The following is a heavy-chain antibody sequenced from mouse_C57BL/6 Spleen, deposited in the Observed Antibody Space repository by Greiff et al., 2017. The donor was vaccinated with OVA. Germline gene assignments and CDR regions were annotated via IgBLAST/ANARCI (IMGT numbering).Heavy chain of an antibody. V-gene: IGHV1-80*01. Sequence: VQLQQSGAELVKPGASVKISCKASGYAFSSYWMNWVKQRPGKGLEWIGQIYPGDGDPNYNGKFKGKATLTADKSSSTAYMQLSSLTSEDSAVYFCVPGGDWYFDVWGTGTTVTVSS. CDR3: VPGGDWYFDV. J-gene: IGHJ1*03. CDR2: IYPGDGDP. CDR1: GYAFSSYW.